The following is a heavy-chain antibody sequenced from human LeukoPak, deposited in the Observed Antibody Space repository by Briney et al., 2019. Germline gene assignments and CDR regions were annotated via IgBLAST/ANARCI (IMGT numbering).Heavy chain of an antibody. CDR3: ARGYSSSWSNYYYGMDV. CDR2: INHSGST. CDR1: GGSFSGYY. V-gene: IGHV4-34*01. D-gene: IGHD6-13*01. Sequence: PSETLPLTCAVYGGSFSGYYWSWIRQPPGKGLEWIGEINHSGSTNYNPSLKSRVTISVDTSKNQFSLKLSSVTAADTAVYYCARGYSSSWSNYYYGMDVWGQGTTVTVSS. J-gene: IGHJ6*02.